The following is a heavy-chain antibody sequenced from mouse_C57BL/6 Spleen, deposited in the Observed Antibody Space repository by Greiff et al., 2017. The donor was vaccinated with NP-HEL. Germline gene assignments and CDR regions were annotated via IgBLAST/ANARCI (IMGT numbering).Heavy chain of an antibody. CDR3: ARDGGYDGGYAMDY. D-gene: IGHD2-2*01. CDR2: IYPGDGDT. CDR1: GYAFSSSW. V-gene: IGHV1-82*01. J-gene: IGHJ4*01. Sequence: QVQLQQSGPELVKPGASVKISCKASGYAFSSSWMNWVKQRPGKGLEWIGRIYPGDGDTNYNGKFKGKATLTADKSSSTAYMQLSSLTSEDSAVYFCARDGGYDGGYAMDYWGQGTSVTVSS.